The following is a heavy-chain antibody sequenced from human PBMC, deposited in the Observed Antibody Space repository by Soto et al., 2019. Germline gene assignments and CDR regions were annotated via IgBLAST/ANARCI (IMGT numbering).Heavy chain of an antibody. J-gene: IGHJ4*02. D-gene: IGHD2-15*01. V-gene: IGHV4-59*01. CDR1: GASIRSYY. Sequence: QVHLLESGPRLVKPSETLSLTCTVSGASIRSYYWSWLRQPPGKGREWIGHFFYSGNTKYNPSLESQVSISEDTSANHLSLEVTSRTAADTALYYCVRNHRYCSGGNCDVFDSWGQGILVTVSS. CDR3: VRNHRYCSGGNCDVFDS. CDR2: FFYSGNT.